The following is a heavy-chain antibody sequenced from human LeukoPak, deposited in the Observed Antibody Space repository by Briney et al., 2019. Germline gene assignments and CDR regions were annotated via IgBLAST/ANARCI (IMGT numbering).Heavy chain of an antibody. Sequence: SETLSLTCTVSGGSISSYYWSWIRQPPGKGLEWIGYIYYSGSTNYNPSLKSRVTISVDTSKNQFSLKLSSVTAADTAVYYRARGSGSYFPWGQGTLVTVSS. J-gene: IGHJ5*02. V-gene: IGHV4-59*01. CDR1: GGSISSYY. CDR2: IYYSGST. CDR3: ARGSGSYFP. D-gene: IGHD1-26*01.